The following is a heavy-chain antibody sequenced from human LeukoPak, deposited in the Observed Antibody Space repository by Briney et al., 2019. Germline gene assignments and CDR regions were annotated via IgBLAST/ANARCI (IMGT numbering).Heavy chain of an antibody. CDR2: MNPNSGNT. CDR3: ARAPDTAMGFDY. V-gene: IGHV1-8*01. Sequence: ASVKVSCKVSGYTFTSYDINWVRQATGQGLEWMGWMNPNSGNTGYAQKFQGRVTMTRNTSISTAYMELSSLRSEDTAVYYCARAPDTAMGFDYWGQGTLVTVSS. D-gene: IGHD5-18*01. J-gene: IGHJ4*02. CDR1: GYTFTSYD.